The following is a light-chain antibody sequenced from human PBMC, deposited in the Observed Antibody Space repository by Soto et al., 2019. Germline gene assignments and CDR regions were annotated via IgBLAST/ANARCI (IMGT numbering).Light chain of an antibody. CDR3: QQYNNWPRT. J-gene: IGKJ1*01. V-gene: IGKV3-15*01. CDR2: GAS. CDR1: QSVSSN. Sequence: EGVMSKYTDTLFVSPGERATLSGRASQSVSSNFAWYQQKPGQAPRLLIYGASTRATGIPARFSGSGSGTEFTLTISSLQSEDFAVYYCQQYNNWPRTFCQVTKVDI.